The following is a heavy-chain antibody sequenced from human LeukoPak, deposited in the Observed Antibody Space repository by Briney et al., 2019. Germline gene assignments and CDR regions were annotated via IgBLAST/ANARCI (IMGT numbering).Heavy chain of an antibody. D-gene: IGHD3-22*01. J-gene: IGHJ3*02. CDR2: IYYGGST. CDR3: ARDKGYYYDSSGRNDAFDI. V-gene: IGHV4-30-4*01. Sequence: SETLSLTCTVSGGSISSGDYYWSWIRQPPGKGLEWIGYIYYGGSTYYNPSLKSRVTISVDTSKNQFSLKLSSVTAADTAVYYCARDKGYYYDSSGRNDAFDIWGQGTMVTVSS. CDR1: GGSISSGDYY.